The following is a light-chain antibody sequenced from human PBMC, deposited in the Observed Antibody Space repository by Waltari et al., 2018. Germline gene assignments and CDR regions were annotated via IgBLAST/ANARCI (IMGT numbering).Light chain of an antibody. CDR1: QDITTS. J-gene: IGKJ4*01. Sequence: DIQMTQSPSTLSASVGDRVTITCRASQDITTSLAWYQQKPGKAPKVLIYRTSHLKSGVSSRFSGSGSGTEFTLTINSLQPDDFATYYCQQFHSYPVTLGGGTKVEIK. V-gene: IGKV1-5*03. CDR3: QQFHSYPVT. CDR2: RTS.